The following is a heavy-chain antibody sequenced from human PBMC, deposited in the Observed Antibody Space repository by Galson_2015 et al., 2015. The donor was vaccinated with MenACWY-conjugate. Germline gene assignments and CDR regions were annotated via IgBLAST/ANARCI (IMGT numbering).Heavy chain of an antibody. V-gene: IGHV4-59*13. Sequence: ETLSLTCTVSGASMPNYSWTWVRQSPEKGLEWIGHIYHSGATNYNPSLQSRVIISADASKGQISLNLASVSAADTAVYFCARRATTGWFDPWGQGTQVTVSS. CDR2: IYHSGAT. CDR1: GASMPNYS. J-gene: IGHJ5*02. CDR3: ARRATTGWFDP. D-gene: IGHD4-17*01.